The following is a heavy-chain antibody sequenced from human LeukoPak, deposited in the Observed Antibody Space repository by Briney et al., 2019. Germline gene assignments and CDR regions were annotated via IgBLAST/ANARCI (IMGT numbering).Heavy chain of an antibody. CDR3: AREGDSSGSLGGY. D-gene: IGHD6-19*01. J-gene: IGHJ4*02. Sequence: PGGSLRLSCAASGSTFGNYYMSWVRQAPGKGLEWVANIKHDGNWKFYADSVRGRFTVSRDNAEKSVYLHMSSLRAEDTAMYYCAREGDSSGSLGGYWGQGTLVTVSS. CDR1: GSTFGNYY. CDR2: IKHDGNWK. V-gene: IGHV3-7*03.